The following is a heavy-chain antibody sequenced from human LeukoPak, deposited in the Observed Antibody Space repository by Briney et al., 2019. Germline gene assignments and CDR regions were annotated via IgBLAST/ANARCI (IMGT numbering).Heavy chain of an antibody. D-gene: IGHD5-18*01. CDR2: ISSSGSTI. J-gene: IGHJ4*02. CDR3: ARVDTAMVRPDY. V-gene: IGHV3-48*03. CDR1: GFTFSSYE. Sequence: PGGSLRLSCAASGFTFSSYEMNWVCQAPGEGLEWVSYISSSGSTIYYADSVKGRFTISRDNAKNSLYLQMNSLRAEDTAVYYCARVDTAMVRPDYWGQGTLVTVSS.